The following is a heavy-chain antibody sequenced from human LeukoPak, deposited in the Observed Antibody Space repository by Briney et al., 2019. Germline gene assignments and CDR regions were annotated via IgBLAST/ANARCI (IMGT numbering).Heavy chain of an antibody. Sequence: GXXLXLSCAASGFTFSSFWMHWVRQAPGKGLGWVSRINSDGSGTSYAESVRGLFTISRDNAKNTLLFQMNSLRVEDTALYYCVGGATSYDYWGQGTLVTVSS. D-gene: IGHD1-26*01. J-gene: IGHJ4*02. V-gene: IGHV3-74*01. CDR2: INSDGSGT. CDR3: VGGATSYDY. CDR1: GFTFSSFW.